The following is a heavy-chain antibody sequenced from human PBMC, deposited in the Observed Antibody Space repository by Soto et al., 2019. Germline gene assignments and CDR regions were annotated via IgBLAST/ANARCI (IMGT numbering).Heavy chain of an antibody. V-gene: IGHV4-34*01. J-gene: IGHJ6*02. Sequence: SETLSLTCAVYGWSFSGYYWSWTRQPPGKGLEWIGEINHSGSTNYNPSLKSRVTISVDTSKNQFSLKLSSVTAADTAVYYCARSRRGYCSGGSCYTTPYYYYGMDVWGQGTTVTVSS. CDR1: GWSFSGYY. CDR2: INHSGST. CDR3: ARSRRGYCSGGSCYTTPYYYYGMDV. D-gene: IGHD2-15*01.